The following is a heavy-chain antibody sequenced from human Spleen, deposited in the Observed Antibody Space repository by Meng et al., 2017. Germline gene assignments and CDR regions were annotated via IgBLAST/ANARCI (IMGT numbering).Heavy chain of an antibody. CDR2: INHSGRT. CDR1: GGSFSGFY. D-gene: IGHD3-10*01. CDR3: ARALMVRGLVDGPAIDY. J-gene: IGHJ4*02. Sequence: QGQLHRWGSDLLEPSETVSLTCAFYGGSFSGFYWSWLRQPPGKGLEWIGEINHSGRTNYNPSLKSRVTISVDTSKNQFSLRLSSMTAADTAVYYCARALMVRGLVDGPAIDYWGQGTLVTVSS. V-gene: IGHV4-34*01.